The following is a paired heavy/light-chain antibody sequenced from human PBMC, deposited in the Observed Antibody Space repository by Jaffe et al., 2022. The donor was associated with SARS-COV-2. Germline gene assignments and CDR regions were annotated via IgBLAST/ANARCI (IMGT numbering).Light chain of an antibody. J-gene: IGLJ3*02. V-gene: IGLV1-44*01. CDR2: TDT. CDR1: LSNIGSNN. CDR3: ASWDDSLNGWV. Sequence: QSVVTQPPSASGTPGQRVTISCSGSLSNIGSNNVNWYQQYPGSAPKLLIYTDTQRPSGVPDRFSGSKSGTSASLAIRGLQSEDEADYYCASWDDSLNGWVFGGGTKLTVL.
Heavy chain of an antibody. Sequence: EGKLVESGGDLVKPGGSLRLACEVSGLTFNYAWMTWVRQAPGKGLEWVGRIRSNVEGGTTDYAAAVRGRFSISRDDSKTTVYLHMNNLTAEDTGVYYCSTGISRNYWGPGTQVIVSS. CDR3: STGISRNY. CDR1: GLTFNYAW. CDR2: IRSNVEGGTT. J-gene: IGHJ4*02. D-gene: IGHD2-21*01. V-gene: IGHV3-15*01.